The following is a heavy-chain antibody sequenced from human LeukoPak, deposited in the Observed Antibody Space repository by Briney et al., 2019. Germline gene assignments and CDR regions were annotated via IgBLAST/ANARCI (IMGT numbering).Heavy chain of an antibody. CDR1: GYSFTNYW. D-gene: IGHD1-26*01. CDR3: ARWPREGSRHFDY. CDR2: IYPGNSDT. J-gene: IGHJ4*02. V-gene: IGHV5-51*01. Sequence: GESLKISCKTSGYSFTNYWIGWVRQMPGKGLEWMGIIYPGNSDTRYSPSFQGQVTISADKSISTAYLQWSSLKASDTAMYYCARWPREGSRHFDYWGQGTLVTVSS.